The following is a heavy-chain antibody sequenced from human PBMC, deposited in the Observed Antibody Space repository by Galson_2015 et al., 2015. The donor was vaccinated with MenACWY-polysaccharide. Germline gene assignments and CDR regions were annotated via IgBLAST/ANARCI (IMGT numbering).Heavy chain of an antibody. CDR3: ARVEKYSGSYYILH. J-gene: IGHJ4*02. CDR1: DHSIRSGYF. CDR2: IFHSGTT. V-gene: IGHV4-38-2*01. D-gene: IGHD1-26*01. Sequence: SETLSLTCAVSDHSIRSGYFWGWIRQPPGKGLEWIASIFHSGTTYYNPSLKSRVTISVDTSKNQFSLKLSSVTAADTAVYYCARVEKYSGSYYILHWGQGTLVTVSS.